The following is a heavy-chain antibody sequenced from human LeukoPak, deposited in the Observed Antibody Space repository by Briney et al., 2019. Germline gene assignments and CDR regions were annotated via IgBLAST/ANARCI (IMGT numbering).Heavy chain of an antibody. CDR1: GFTFSSYS. CDR3: AGGDFWSGYYGD. CDR2: ISSSSSYI. V-gene: IGHV3-21*01. D-gene: IGHD3-3*01. J-gene: IGHJ4*02. Sequence: PGGSLRLSCAASGFTFSSYSMNWVRQAPGKGLEWVSSISSSSSYIYYADSVKGRLTISRDNAKNSLYLQMNSLRAEDTAVYYCAGGDFWSGYYGDWGQGTLVTVSS.